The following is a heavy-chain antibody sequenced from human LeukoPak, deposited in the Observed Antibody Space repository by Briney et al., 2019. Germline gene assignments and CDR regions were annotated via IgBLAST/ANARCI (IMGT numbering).Heavy chain of an antibody. Sequence: GESLKISCKGSGYSFTSYWIGWVRQMPGKGLEWMGIIYPGDSDTRYSPSFQGQVTISADKSISTAYLQWSSLKASDTAMYYCARYLVVRGARDAFDIWGQGTMVTVSS. CDR2: IYPGDSDT. D-gene: IGHD3-10*01. CDR3: ARYLVVRGARDAFDI. J-gene: IGHJ3*02. V-gene: IGHV5-51*01. CDR1: GYSFTSYW.